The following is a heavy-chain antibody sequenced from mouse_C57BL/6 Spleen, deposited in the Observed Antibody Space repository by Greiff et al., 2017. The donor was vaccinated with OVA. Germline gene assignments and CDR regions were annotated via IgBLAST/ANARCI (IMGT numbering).Heavy chain of an antibody. J-gene: IGHJ2*01. CDR1: GYTFTDYY. Sequence: EVQLQQSGPELVKPGASVKISCKASGYTFTDYYMNWVKQSHGKSLEWIGDINPNNGGTSYNQKFKGKATLTVDKSSSTAYMELRSLTSEDSAVYYCAREGTYGSPYYFDYWGQGTTLTVSS. CDR3: AREGTYGSPYYFDY. D-gene: IGHD1-1*01. V-gene: IGHV1-26*01. CDR2: INPNNGGT.